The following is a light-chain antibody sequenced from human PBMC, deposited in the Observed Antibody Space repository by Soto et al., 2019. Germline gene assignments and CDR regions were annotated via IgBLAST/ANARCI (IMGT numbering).Light chain of an antibody. V-gene: IGKV1-6*01. CDR3: LQDYSYPRT. CDR1: QGIRND. Sequence: AIQMTQSPSSLSASVGDRVTITCRASQGIRNDLGWYQQKPGKAPKLLIYAASSLQSGVPSRFSGSGSGTDFTITITSLQHEDFAFYYCLQDYSYPRTFGGGTKVDIK. CDR2: AAS. J-gene: IGKJ4*01.